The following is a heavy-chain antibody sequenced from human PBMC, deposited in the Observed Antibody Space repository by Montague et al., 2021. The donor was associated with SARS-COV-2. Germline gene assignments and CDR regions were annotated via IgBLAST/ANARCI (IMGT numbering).Heavy chain of an antibody. D-gene: IGHD6-13*01. CDR3: ARQAAGSYFYYGVDF. CDR2: IFYTWST. V-gene: IGHV4-59*12. J-gene: IGHJ6*02. CDR1: GDSINTYY. Sequence: SETLSLSCTVSGDSINTYYWNWIRQPPGKGLEWLGSIFYTWSTNYNPSLKSRVTISLDKSKNQFFLKVTSVTAADTAVYYCARQAAGSYFYYGVDFWGQGTTVTVSS.